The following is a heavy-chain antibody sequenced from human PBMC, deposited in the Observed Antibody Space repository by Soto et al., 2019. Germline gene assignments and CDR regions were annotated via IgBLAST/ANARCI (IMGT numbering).Heavy chain of an antibody. V-gene: IGHV1-46*01. J-gene: IGHJ5*02. CDR3: ARSSGGNFGIIIEGSNWFDP. CDR1: GDTFTSYY. CDR2: INPHGGST. D-gene: IGHD3-3*01. Sequence: VASVKVSCKAPGDTFTSYYLNWVRQAPGQGLEWMGVINPHGGSTKYAQKFQGRITMTRDTSRSTVYMELSSLGSDDTAIYYCARSSGGNFGIIIEGSNWFDPWGQGTLVTVSS.